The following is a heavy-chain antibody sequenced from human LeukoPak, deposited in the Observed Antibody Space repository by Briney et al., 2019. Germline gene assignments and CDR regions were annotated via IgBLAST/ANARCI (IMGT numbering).Heavy chain of an antibody. J-gene: IGHJ2*01. CDR1: GGSISSYY. Sequence: PSETLSLTCTVSGGSISSYYWSWIRQPPGQGLQWIGYVFYSGSTNYNPSLKSRVTISVDTSKNQFSLKLSSVTAADTAAYYCAREGNYYDSSGYSHWYFDLWGRGTLVTVSS. V-gene: IGHV4-59*01. CDR3: AREGNYYDSSGYSHWYFDL. CDR2: VFYSGST. D-gene: IGHD3-22*01.